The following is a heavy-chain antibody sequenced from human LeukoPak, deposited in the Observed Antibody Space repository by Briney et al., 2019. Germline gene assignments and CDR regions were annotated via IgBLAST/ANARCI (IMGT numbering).Heavy chain of an antibody. D-gene: IGHD3-22*01. CDR2: IKQEGSEK. V-gene: IGHV3-7*01. CDR3: AREYYYDSSGYSEGYFDY. CDR1: GFTFSSYW. Sequence: GGSLRLSCAASGFTFSSYWMRWVRQAPGKGVEWVANIKQEGSEKYYVDSVKARFTISRDNAKNSLYLQMNSLRAEDTAVYYCAREYYYDSSGYSEGYFDYWGQGTLVTVSS. J-gene: IGHJ4*02.